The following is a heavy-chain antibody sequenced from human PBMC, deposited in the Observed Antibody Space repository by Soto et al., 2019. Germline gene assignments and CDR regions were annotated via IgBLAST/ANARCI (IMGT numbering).Heavy chain of an antibody. J-gene: IGHJ3*02. CDR3: ARAKGAVIRCELLGAFDI. D-gene: IGHD1-26*01. V-gene: IGHV1-69*01. Sequence: VQLVQSGAEVNKPGSSVKVSCKASGGTFSSYAIIWVRQAPGQGVEWMGGIIPIFGTSNYAQKYQGRATITATESTSTAYMELSSLRSDDTAVYYCARAKGAVIRCELLGAFDIWGQGTMVTVSS. CDR1: GGTFSSYA. CDR2: IIPIFGTS.